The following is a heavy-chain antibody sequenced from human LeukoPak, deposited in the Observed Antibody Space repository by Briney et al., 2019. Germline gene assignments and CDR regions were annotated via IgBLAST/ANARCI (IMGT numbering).Heavy chain of an antibody. CDR3: ARGRRRTSITMIQTIAAAFDI. CDR2: INHSGST. J-gene: IGHJ3*02. V-gene: IGHV4-34*01. Sequence: SETLSLTCAVYDGSFSGYYWSWIRQPPGKGLEWIGEINHSGSTNYNPSLKSRVTISVDTSKNQFSLKLSSVTAADTAVYYCARGRRRTSITMIQTIAAAFDIWGQGTMVTVSS. D-gene: IGHD3-22*01. CDR1: DGSFSGYY.